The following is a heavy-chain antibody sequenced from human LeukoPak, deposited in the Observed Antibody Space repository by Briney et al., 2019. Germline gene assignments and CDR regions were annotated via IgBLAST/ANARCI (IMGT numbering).Heavy chain of an antibody. J-gene: IGHJ3*01. CDR3: AKINDYGVLDACDV. Sequence: PGGSLRLSCAASGFSFHSYAMSWVRQPPGKGLEWVWGISGSGQSAHYADYVRGRFTISRDNSKSTVYIQMNSLRVEDTAVYYCAKINDYGVLDACDVWGQGTMVSVSS. CDR1: GFSFHSYA. V-gene: IGHV3-23*01. CDR2: ISGSGQSA. D-gene: IGHD4-17*01.